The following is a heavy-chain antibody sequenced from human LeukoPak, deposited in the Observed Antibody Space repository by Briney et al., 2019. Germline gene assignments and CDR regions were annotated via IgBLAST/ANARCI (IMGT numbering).Heavy chain of an antibody. J-gene: IGHJ6*03. CDR3: AREYSSSSGRESYYYYMDV. CDR2: IYYSGST. CDR1: GGSISSGGYY. D-gene: IGHD6-6*01. V-gene: IGHV4-31*03. Sequence: SQTLSLTCTVSGGSISSGGYYWSWIRQHPGKGLEWIGYIYYSGSTYYNPSLKSRVTIPVDTSKNQFPLKLSSVTAADTAVYYCAREYSSSSGRESYYYYMDVWGKGTTVTVSS.